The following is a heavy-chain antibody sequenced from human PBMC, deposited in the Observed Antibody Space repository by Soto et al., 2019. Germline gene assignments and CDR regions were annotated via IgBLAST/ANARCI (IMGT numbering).Heavy chain of an antibody. J-gene: IGHJ5*02. CDR1: GYSFSTYD. CDR3: ARPYCDTTSCFADWFDP. Sequence: QVQLVQSGAEVKKPGASVKVSCKASGYSFSTYDISWVRQAAGQGLEWLGWVNPKSGNTDYAQKFRGRVTMTSNTSISTAYMQLSALTSEDTAVYYCARPYCDTTSCFADWFDPWGQGTLVTVSS. CDR2: VNPKSGNT. D-gene: IGHD2-2*01. V-gene: IGHV1-8*01.